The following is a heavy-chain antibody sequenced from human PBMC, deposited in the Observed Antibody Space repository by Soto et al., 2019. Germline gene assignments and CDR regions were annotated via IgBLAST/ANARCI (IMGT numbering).Heavy chain of an antibody. CDR1: GFTFTRNA. CDR2: ISDSGGST. Sequence: GGSLRLSCTASGFTFTRNAMSWVRQAPGKGLEWVSVISDSGGSTYYADSVKGRFTISRDNSKNTLYLQMNSLRAEDTAVYYCAKEMWELPYYYYGMDVWGQGTTVTVSS. J-gene: IGHJ6*02. D-gene: IGHD1-26*01. CDR3: AKEMWELPYYYYGMDV. V-gene: IGHV3-23*01.